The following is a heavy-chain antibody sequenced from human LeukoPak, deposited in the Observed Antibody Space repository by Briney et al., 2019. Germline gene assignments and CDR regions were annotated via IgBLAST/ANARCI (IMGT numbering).Heavy chain of an antibody. D-gene: IGHD2-2*01. Sequence: SETLSLTCTVSGVSISSSSYYWGWIRQPPGKGLEWIGSIYYSGSTFYNPSLKSRVTISVDTSKNQFSLKLSSVTAADTAVYFCARHPGGYQLFARFDPWGQGTLVTVSS. CDR1: GVSISSSSYY. CDR2: IYYSGST. CDR3: ARHPGGYQLFARFDP. V-gene: IGHV4-39*01. J-gene: IGHJ5*02.